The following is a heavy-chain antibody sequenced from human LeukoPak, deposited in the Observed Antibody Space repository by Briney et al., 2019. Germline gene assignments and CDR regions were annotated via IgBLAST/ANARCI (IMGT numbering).Heavy chain of an antibody. CDR1: GFTFSSYG. D-gene: IGHD1-7*01. V-gene: IGHV3-30*02. J-gene: IGHJ4*02. Sequence: PGGSLRLSCAASGFTFSSYGMHWVRQAPGKGLEWVAFIRYDGSNKYYADSVKGRFTISRDNSKNTLYLQMNSLRAEDTAVYYCAKDQGVTGTGSVLDYWGQGTLATVSS. CDR2: IRYDGSNK. CDR3: AKDQGVTGTGSVLDY.